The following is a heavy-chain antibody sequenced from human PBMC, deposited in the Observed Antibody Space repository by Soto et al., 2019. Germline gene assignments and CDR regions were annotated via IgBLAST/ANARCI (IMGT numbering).Heavy chain of an antibody. V-gene: IGHV5-51*01. CDR3: ARHPASEGGSYCGMDV. Sequence: PGESLKISCKASGYNFPNYWIAWVRQMPGRGLEWMGIIYPGGPSIRMSPSFQGQVTISADRSISTAYLQWSSLKASDTATYFCARHPASEGGSYCGMDVWGQGTTVTVSS. D-gene: IGHD3-16*01. CDR1: GYNFPNYW. CDR2: IYPGGPSI. J-gene: IGHJ6*02.